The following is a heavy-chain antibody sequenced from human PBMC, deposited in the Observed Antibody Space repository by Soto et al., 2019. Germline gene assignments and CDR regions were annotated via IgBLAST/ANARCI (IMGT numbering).Heavy chain of an antibody. CDR1: GFTFSSYT. J-gene: IGHJ4*02. V-gene: IGHV3-23*01. CDR2: ISGSGGSP. Sequence: EVQLLQSGGGLVQPGGSLRLSCAVSGFTFSSYTMAWVRQAPGKGLEWVSSISGSGGSPNYADSVQGRFTISRDNPKNTLYLQMKSLRAEDTASYYCAKARCSGGTCYVPDYWGQGVLVTVSA. D-gene: IGHD2-15*01. CDR3: AKARCSGGTCYVPDY.